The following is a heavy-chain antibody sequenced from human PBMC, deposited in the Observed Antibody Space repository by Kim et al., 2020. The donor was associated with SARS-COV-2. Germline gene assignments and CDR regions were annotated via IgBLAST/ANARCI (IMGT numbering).Heavy chain of an antibody. CDR3: AREYIVVVVAATLVLAILYWFDP. D-gene: IGHD2-15*01. Sequence: ASVKVSCKASGYTFTSYGISWVRQAPGQGLEWMGWISAYNGNTTYAQKLQGRVTMTTDTSTSTAYMELRSLRSDDTAVYYCAREYIVVVVAATLVLAILYWFDPWGQGTLVTVSS. V-gene: IGHV1-18*01. J-gene: IGHJ5*02. CDR2: ISAYNGNT. CDR1: GYTFTSYG.